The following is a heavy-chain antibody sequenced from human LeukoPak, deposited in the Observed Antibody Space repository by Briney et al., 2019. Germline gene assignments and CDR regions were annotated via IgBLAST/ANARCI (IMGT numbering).Heavy chain of an antibody. V-gene: IGHV1-8*03. Sequence: ASVKVSCKTSGYTFTRNDINWVRLATGQGLEWLGWMNPNSGNSGYAQKFQGRVTITRDNSISTAYMELNSLTSEDTAVYYCARAISDSTGYYAYYFDSWGQGTLVTVSS. J-gene: IGHJ4*02. CDR2: MNPNSGNS. CDR1: GYTFTRND. CDR3: ARAISDSTGYYAYYFDS. D-gene: IGHD3-22*01.